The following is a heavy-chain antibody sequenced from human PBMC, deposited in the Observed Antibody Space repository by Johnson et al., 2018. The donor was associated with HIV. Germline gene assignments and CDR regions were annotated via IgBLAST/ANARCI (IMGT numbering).Heavy chain of an antibody. CDR1: GFTFSSYG. CDR2: ISYDGSNK. Sequence: QMQLVESGGGVVQPGRSLRLSCAASGFTFSSYGMHWVRQAPGKGLEWVAVISYDGSNKYYVDSVKGRFTISRDNAKNSLYLQMNSLRAEDTAVYYCARGKRFWSGLGAFDIWGQGTMVTVSS. D-gene: IGHD3-3*01. V-gene: IGHV3-30*03. J-gene: IGHJ3*02. CDR3: ARGKRFWSGLGAFDI.